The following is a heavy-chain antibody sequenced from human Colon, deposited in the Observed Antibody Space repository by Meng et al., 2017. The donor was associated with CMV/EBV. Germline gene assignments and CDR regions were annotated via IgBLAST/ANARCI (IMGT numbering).Heavy chain of an antibody. CDR3: ARGHYDFWSGHRYSYGMDV. CDR2: MNVNSGNT. CDR1: GYTFTNYD. Sequence: ASVKVSCKASGYTFTNYDINWVRQAAGQGLEWMGWMNVNSGNTGYAQKFQGRVSITSNTTITTAYMELSSLTSEDTAVYYCARGHYDFWSGHRYSYGMDVWGQGTTVTVSS. D-gene: IGHD3-3*01. J-gene: IGHJ6*02. V-gene: IGHV1-8*02.